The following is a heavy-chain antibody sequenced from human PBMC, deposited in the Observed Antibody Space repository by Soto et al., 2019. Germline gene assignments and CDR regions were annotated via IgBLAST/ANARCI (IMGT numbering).Heavy chain of an antibody. V-gene: IGHV1-3*01. CDR2: INAGNGDT. D-gene: IGHD1-26*01. CDR1: GYTFSSFA. Sequence: ASVKVSCKASGYTFSSFAIHWVRQAPGQRLEWMGWINAGNGDTKYSQKFQGRVTIARDTAASTAYMELGSLTFEDTAVYYCARKVGASAYWGQGTLVTVPQ. J-gene: IGHJ4*02. CDR3: ARKVGASAY.